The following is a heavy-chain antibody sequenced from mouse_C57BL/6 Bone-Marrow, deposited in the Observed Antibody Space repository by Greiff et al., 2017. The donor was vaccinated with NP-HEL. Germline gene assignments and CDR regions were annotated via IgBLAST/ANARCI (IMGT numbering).Heavy chain of an antibody. Sequence: EVKLVESGAELVRPGASVKLSCTASGFNIKDDYMHWVKQRPEQGLEWIGWIDPENGDTEYASKFQGKATITADTSSNTAYLQLSSLTSEDTAVYYCTPYGYDFAYWGQGTLVTVSA. V-gene: IGHV14-4*01. CDR3: TPYGYDFAY. D-gene: IGHD2-2*01. CDR1: GFNIKDDY. CDR2: IDPENGDT. J-gene: IGHJ3*01.